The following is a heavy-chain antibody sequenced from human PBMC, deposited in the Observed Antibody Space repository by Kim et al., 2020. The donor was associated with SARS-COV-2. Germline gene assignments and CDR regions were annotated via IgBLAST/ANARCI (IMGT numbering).Heavy chain of an antibody. Sequence: SETLSLTCTVSGGSISSSSYYWGWIRQPPGKGLEWIGSIYYSGSTYYNPSLKSRVTISVDTSKNQFSLKLSSVTAADTAVYYCASRYHLFDYWGQGTLVTVSS. V-gene: IGHV4-39*01. J-gene: IGHJ4*02. CDR2: IYYSGST. D-gene: IGHD2-2*01. CDR1: GGSISSSSYY. CDR3: ASRYHLFDY.